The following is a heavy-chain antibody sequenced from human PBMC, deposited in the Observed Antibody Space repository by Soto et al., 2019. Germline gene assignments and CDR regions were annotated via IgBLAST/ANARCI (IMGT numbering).Heavy chain of an antibody. Sequence: GGSLRLSCAASGFTFSSYGMHWVRQAPGKGLEWVAVISYDGSNKYYADSVKGRFTISRDNSKNTLYLQMNSLRAEDTAVYYCAKIGRSRYSSGWPKTTLVDYWGQGTLVTVSS. V-gene: IGHV3-30*18. D-gene: IGHD6-19*01. CDR3: AKIGRSRYSSGWPKTTLVDY. CDR1: GFTFSSYG. J-gene: IGHJ4*02. CDR2: ISYDGSNK.